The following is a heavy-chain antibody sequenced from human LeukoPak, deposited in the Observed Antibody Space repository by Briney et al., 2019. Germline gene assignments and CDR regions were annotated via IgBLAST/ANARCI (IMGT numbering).Heavy chain of an antibody. V-gene: IGHV1-46*01. CDR3: ARDSTPYSGSYLNWFDP. CDR2: ISPSGGST. Sequence: ASVKVSCKTSGYTFTSHYIHWVRQAPGQGLEWMGIISPSGGSTTYAQKFQGRVTMTRGPSTSTVYMDLSSLRSEDTAVYYCARDSTPYSGSYLNWFDPWGQGTLVTVSS. J-gene: IGHJ5*02. D-gene: IGHD1-26*01. CDR1: GYTFTSHY.